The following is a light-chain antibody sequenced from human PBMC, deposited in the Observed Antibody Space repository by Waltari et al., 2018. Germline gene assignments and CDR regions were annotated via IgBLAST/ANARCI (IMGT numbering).Light chain of an antibody. V-gene: IGLV2-14*01. J-gene: IGLJ3*02. CDR1: SSDVGGYNF. Sequence: QSALTQPASVSGSPGQSITISCTGTSSDVGGYNFVSWYQQHPGKAPKLMIFEVNNRPSGFSNRFSGSKSGNTASLTISGLQIEDEADYYCSSYTGSNPLEVFGGGTKLTVL. CDR3: SSYTGSNPLEV. CDR2: EVN.